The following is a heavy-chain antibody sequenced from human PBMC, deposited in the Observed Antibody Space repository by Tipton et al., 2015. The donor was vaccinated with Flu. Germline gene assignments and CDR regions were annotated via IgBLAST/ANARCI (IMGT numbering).Heavy chain of an antibody. CDR1: GFIFSSYA. D-gene: IGHD1-7*01. J-gene: IGHJ4*02. Sequence: SLRLSCAASGFIFSSYAMTWVRQAPGKGLEWVSTISGGGSTFYAGSVKGRFSISRDNSENTLYLQMNSLRAEDTAIYYCARAPSSELRSPLEYWGQGTLVTVSS. CDR2: ISGGGST. V-gene: IGHV3-23*01. CDR3: ARAPSSELRSPLEY.